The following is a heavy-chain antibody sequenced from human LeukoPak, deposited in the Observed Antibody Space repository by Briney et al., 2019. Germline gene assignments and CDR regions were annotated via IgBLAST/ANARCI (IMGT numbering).Heavy chain of an antibody. CDR1: GFTFSSYA. V-gene: IGHV3-23*01. CDR3: AKGSFGMDV. Sequence: GGSLRLSCAASGFTFSSYAMGWVRQVPGKGLEWASAISGSGGSTFYADSVKGRFTISRDNSKNTLYLQMNSLRAEDTAVYYCAKGSFGMDVWGQGTTVTVSS. CDR2: ISGSGGST. J-gene: IGHJ6*02.